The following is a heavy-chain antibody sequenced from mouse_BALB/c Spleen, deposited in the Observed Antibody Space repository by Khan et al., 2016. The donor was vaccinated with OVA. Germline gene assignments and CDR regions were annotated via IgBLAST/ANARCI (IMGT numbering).Heavy chain of an antibody. CDR1: GYSITSDYA. J-gene: IGHJ4*01. CDR2: ISYSGST. Sequence: VQLKQSGPGLVKPSQSLSLPCTVTGYSITSDYAWNWIRQFPGNKLEWMGYISYSGSTSYNPSPKSRISITRATSKNQFFLQLNSVPTDDTATYDCARSPYYGNLRGYAIDYWGQGTSVTVSS. V-gene: IGHV3-2*02. CDR3: ARSPYYGNLRGYAIDY. D-gene: IGHD2-10*01.